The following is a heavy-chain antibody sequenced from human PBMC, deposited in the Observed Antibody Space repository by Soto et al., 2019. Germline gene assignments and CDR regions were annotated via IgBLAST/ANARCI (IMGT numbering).Heavy chain of an antibody. D-gene: IGHD3-3*01. CDR1: GFSLTTIGVG. Sequence: QITLNESGPTVVSPTETLPLTCRFSGFSLTTIGVGVGWIRQSPGKAPEWLALIHWDDDKRYSASLKSRLTITKDTSKNQVVLTVSDLDPTDTATYYCAHRVRRTVFGLVTTTAIYFDFWGQGTPVAVSS. CDR2: IHWDDDK. CDR3: AHRVRRTVFGLVTTTAIYFDF. J-gene: IGHJ4*02. V-gene: IGHV2-5*02.